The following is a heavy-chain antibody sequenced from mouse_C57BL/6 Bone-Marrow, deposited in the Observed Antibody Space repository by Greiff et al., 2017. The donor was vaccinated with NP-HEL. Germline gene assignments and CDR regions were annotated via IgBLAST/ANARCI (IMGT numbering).Heavy chain of an antibody. CDR2: ISDGGSYT. J-gene: IGHJ3*01. Sequence: EVQGVESGGGLVKPGGSLKLSCAASGFTFSSYAMSWVRQTPEKRLEWVATISDGGSYTYYPDNVKGRFTISRDNAKNNLYLQMSHLKSEDTAMYYCAIIYDGYDWFAYWGQGTLVTVSA. CDR3: AIIYDGYDWFAY. V-gene: IGHV5-4*01. CDR1: GFTFSSYA. D-gene: IGHD2-3*01.